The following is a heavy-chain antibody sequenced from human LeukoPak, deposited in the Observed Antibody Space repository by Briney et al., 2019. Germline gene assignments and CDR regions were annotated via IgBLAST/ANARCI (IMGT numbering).Heavy chain of an antibody. CDR3: ARRIRTSLIFDS. CDR1: GGSISGYY. Sequence: PSETLSLTCTVSGGSISGYYWSWIRQPPGKTLEWIAYIYYSGSTNYNPSLKSRVTISVDTSKNQFSLDVSSVTAADTAVYYCARRIRTSLIFDSWGQGILVTVSS. D-gene: IGHD1-7*01. J-gene: IGHJ4*02. V-gene: IGHV4-59*08. CDR2: IYYSGST.